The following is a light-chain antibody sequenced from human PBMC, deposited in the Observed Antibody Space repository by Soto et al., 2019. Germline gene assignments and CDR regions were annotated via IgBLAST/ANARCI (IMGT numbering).Light chain of an antibody. Sequence: DIQMTQFPSSLSASVGDRVTITCRAGQTINTYLNWYQQKPGKAPKLLIYGASGLQSGVPSRFSGSGSGTDFTLTISSLQPEDSATYYGQQSYSTRYTFGQGTKLEIK. CDR1: QTINTY. CDR3: QQSYSTRYT. V-gene: IGKV1-39*01. J-gene: IGKJ2*01. CDR2: GAS.